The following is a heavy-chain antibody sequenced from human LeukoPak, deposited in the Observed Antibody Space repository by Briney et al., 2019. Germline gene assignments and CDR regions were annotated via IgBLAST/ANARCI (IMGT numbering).Heavy chain of an antibody. J-gene: IGHJ4*02. CDR2: ISGSGGST. Sequence: PGGSLRLSCAASGFTFSSYAMSWVRQAPGKGLEWVSAISGSGGSTYYADSVKGRFTISRDNSKNTLYLQMNSLRAEDTAVYYCAKDLGNWNDWGYFDYWGQGTLVTVSS. CDR1: GFTFSSYA. D-gene: IGHD1-1*01. CDR3: AKDLGNWNDWGYFDY. V-gene: IGHV3-23*01.